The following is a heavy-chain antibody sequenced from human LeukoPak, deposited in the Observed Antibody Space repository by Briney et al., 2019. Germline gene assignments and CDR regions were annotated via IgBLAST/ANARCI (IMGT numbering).Heavy chain of an antibody. J-gene: IGHJ4*02. D-gene: IGHD6-19*01. CDR2: ISSSSSYI. Sequence: PGGSLRLSCAASGFTFSSYSMNWVRQAPGKGLEWVSSISSSSSYIYYADSVKGRFTISRDNAKNSLYLQVNSLRAEDKAVYYCARDQKSGWYDPEGYFDYWGQGTLVTVSS. CDR3: ARDQKSGWYDPEGYFDY. V-gene: IGHV3-21*01. CDR1: GFTFSSYS.